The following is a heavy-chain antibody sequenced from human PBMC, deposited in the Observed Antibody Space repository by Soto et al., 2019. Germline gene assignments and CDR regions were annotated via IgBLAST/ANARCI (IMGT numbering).Heavy chain of an antibody. V-gene: IGHV1-2*04. CDR1: GYSFTGDY. CDR3: ARDRGLRWLQLVADYYYGMDV. D-gene: IGHD5-12*01. Sequence: ASVKVSCKASGYSFTGDYMHWVRQAPGQGLEWMGWINPNSGGTNYAQKFQGWVTMTRDTSISTAYMELSRLRSDDTAVYYCARDRGLRWLQLVADYYYGMDVWGQGTTVTVSS. J-gene: IGHJ6*02. CDR2: INPNSGGT.